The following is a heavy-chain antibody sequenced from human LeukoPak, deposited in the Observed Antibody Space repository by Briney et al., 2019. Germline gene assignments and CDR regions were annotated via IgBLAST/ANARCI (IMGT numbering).Heavy chain of an antibody. CDR2: ISGGRGST. D-gene: IGHD5-24*01. V-gene: IGHV3-23*01. CDR1: GFTFSSYA. CDR3: AKRGRDGYNYDF. J-gene: IGHJ4*02. Sequence: GGSLRLSCAASGFTFSSYAMSWVRQAPGKGLEWVSGISGGRGSTYYTDSVKGRFTVSRDNSKNTLYLQMNSLRAEDTAVYYCAKRGRDGYNYDFWGQGTLVTVSS.